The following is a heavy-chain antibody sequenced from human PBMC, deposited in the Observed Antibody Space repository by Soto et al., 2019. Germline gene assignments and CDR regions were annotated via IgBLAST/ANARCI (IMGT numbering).Heavy chain of an antibody. CDR2: MNGGNGNT. D-gene: IGHD4-17*01. CDR1: GYTFSSYV. V-gene: IGHV1-3*05. CDR3: ARGFDYGDYSDY. J-gene: IGHJ4*02. Sequence: QVQLVQSGAEEKKPGASVKVSCKASGYTFSSYVMHWVRQAPGQGPEWMGWMNGGNGNTYYSQKFQGRVTFTRDTSASTAYMELSSLRSEDTAVYYCARGFDYGDYSDYWGQGTLVTVSS.